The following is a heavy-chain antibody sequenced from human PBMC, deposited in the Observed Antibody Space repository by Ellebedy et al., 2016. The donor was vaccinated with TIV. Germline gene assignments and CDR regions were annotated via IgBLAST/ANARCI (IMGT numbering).Heavy chain of an antibody. CDR3: ARDALWFGEPHNWFDP. D-gene: IGHD3-10*01. Sequence: ASVKVSXXVSGYTLTELSMHWVRQAPGKGLEWMGGFDPEDGETIYAQKFQGRVTMTEDTSTDTAYMELSSLRSDDTAVYYCARDALWFGEPHNWFDPWGQGTLVTVSS. V-gene: IGHV1-24*01. CDR1: GYTLTELS. J-gene: IGHJ5*02. CDR2: FDPEDGET.